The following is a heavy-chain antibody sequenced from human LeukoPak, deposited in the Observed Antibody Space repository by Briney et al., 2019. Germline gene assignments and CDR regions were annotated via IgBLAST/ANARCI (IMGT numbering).Heavy chain of an antibody. D-gene: IGHD3-3*01. CDR1: GFTFDDYA. J-gene: IGHJ4*02. CDR2: ISWNSGSI. V-gene: IGHV3-9*03. CDR3: AKDKLRFLLTRSFDY. Sequence: GRSLRLSCAASGFTFDDYAMHWVRQAPGKGLEWVSGISWNSGSIGYADSVKGRFTISRDNAKNSLYLQMKSLRAEDMALYYCAKDKLRFLLTRSFDYWGQGTLVTVSS.